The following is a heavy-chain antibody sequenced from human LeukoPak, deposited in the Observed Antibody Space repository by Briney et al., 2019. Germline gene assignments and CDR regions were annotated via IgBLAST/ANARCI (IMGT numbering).Heavy chain of an antibody. Sequence: GGSLRLSCAASGFTFSNYWMHWVRQAPGKGLVWVSRIYSDGSSTSYADSVKGRFTISRDNAKNTLYLQMNSLRAEDTAVYYCARGDDYYDSSGYYGAMNYWGQGTLVTVSS. V-gene: IGHV3-74*01. D-gene: IGHD3-22*01. CDR1: GFTFSNYW. CDR2: IYSDGSST. J-gene: IGHJ4*02. CDR3: ARGDDYYDSSGYYGAMNY.